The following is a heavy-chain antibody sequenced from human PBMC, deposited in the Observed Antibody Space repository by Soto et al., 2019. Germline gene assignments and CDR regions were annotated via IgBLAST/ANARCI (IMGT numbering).Heavy chain of an antibody. J-gene: IGHJ6*02. D-gene: IGHD3-3*01. Sequence: PGGALRLSCAASGFTFSSYLMSWVRQAPGKGLEWVANIKQDGSEKYYVDSVKGRFTISRDNAKNSLYLQMNSLRAEDTAVYYCATIFGVVLYGMDVWGQGTTVTV. V-gene: IGHV3-7*01. CDR1: GFTFSSYL. CDR2: IKQDGSEK. CDR3: ATIFGVVLYGMDV.